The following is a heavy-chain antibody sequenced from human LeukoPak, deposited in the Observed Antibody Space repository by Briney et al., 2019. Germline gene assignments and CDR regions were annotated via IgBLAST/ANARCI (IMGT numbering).Heavy chain of an antibody. CDR1: GGSITSYY. Sequence: SETLSLTCSVSGGSITSYYWSWVRQPPGKGLEWIGYMFHSGITNYNPSLKSRVTISVDTSKNQFSLKLSSVTAADTAAYYCARTYYDTSGYFYFDYWGQGTLVTVSS. CDR3: ARTYYDTSGYFYFDY. CDR2: MFHSGIT. V-gene: IGHV4-59*01. D-gene: IGHD3-22*01. J-gene: IGHJ4*02.